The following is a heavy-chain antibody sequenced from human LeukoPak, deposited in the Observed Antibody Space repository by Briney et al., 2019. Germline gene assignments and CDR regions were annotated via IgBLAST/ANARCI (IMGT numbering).Heavy chain of an antibody. CDR3: ATSRDAPMEK. Sequence: PGGSLRLSCAASGFTSGFTFTKYWMSWVRQAPGKGLEWVANIKEDGSAEFYVDSVKGRFTISRDNAKNSLYLQMNSLRVEDTAVYYCATSRDAPMEKGGQGTPVTVSS. CDR2: IKEDGSAE. V-gene: IGHV3-7*01. D-gene: IGHD5-18*01. CDR1: GFTFTKYW. J-gene: IGHJ4*02.